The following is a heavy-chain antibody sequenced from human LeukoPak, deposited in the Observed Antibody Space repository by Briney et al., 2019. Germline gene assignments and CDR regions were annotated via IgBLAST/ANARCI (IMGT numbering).Heavy chain of an antibody. Sequence: GGSLTLSCAVSGFTFSSYKKNWVRQAPGKGLEWVSFISSSMSTKYYADSVKSRFINSRDNAKNSLYLQMNSLRDEDTDVYYCASGYNYGLPNGMDVWGQGTTVTVSS. CDR1: GFTFSSYK. D-gene: IGHD1-1*01. CDR3: ASGYNYGLPNGMDV. J-gene: IGHJ6*02. CDR2: ISSSMSTK. V-gene: IGHV3-48*02.